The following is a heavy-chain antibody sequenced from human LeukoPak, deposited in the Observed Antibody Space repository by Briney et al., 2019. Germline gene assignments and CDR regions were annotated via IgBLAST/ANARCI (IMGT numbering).Heavy chain of an antibody. J-gene: IGHJ3*02. Sequence: GGSLRLSCAASGFTFSSYAMSWVRQAPGKGLEWVSAISGSGGSTYYADSVKGRFTISRDNSKNTLYPQMNSLRAEDTAVYYCAKVRAYYDFWSGHDAFDIWGQGTMVTVSS. V-gene: IGHV3-23*01. CDR2: ISGSGGST. CDR3: AKVRAYYDFWSGHDAFDI. CDR1: GFTFSSYA. D-gene: IGHD3-3*01.